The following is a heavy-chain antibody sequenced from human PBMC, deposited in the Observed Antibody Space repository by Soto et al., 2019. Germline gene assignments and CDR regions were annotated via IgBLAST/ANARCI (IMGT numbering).Heavy chain of an antibody. D-gene: IGHD3-3*01. Sequence: GGSLRLSCAASGFTFSSYGMHWVRQAPGKGLEWVAVISYDGSNKYYADSVKGRFTISRDNSKNTLYLQMNSLRAEDTAVYYCAKDITYDFWSGHNYYYYGMDVWGQGTTVTVSS. J-gene: IGHJ6*02. V-gene: IGHV3-30*18. CDR2: ISYDGSNK. CDR3: AKDITYDFWSGHNYYYYGMDV. CDR1: GFTFSSYG.